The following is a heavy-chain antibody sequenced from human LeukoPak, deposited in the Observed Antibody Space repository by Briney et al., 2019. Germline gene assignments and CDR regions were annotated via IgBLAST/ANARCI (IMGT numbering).Heavy chain of an antibody. V-gene: IGHV3-21*01. J-gene: IGHJ6*03. CDR2: ITSRSSHI. CDR3: ARVAQGATTETYFYYYMDV. CDR1: GFAFNSYT. Sequence: PGGSLRLSCGASGFAFNSYTIRWVRQAPGKGLESVAAITSRSSHIYIADSVKGRFTISRDNAKNSLFLQMSSLRVEDTAVYYCARVAQGATTETYFYYYMDVWGKGTTVTVSS. D-gene: IGHD4-11*01.